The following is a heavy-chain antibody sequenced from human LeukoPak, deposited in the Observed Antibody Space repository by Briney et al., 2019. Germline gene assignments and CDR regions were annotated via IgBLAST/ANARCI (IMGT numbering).Heavy chain of an antibody. D-gene: IGHD5-18*01. CDR3: ASRYGYDYYYYMDV. J-gene: IGHJ6*03. CDR2: ISAYNGNT. Sequence: GASVKVSCKASGYTFTSCGISWVRQAPGQGLEWMGWISAYNGNTNYAQKLQGRVTITADKSTSTAYMELSSLRSEDTAVYYCASRYGYDYYYYMDVWGKGTTVTVSS. V-gene: IGHV1-18*01. CDR1: GYTFTSCG.